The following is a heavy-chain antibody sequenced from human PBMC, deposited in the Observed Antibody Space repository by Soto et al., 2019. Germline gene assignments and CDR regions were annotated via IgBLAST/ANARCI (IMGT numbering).Heavy chain of an antibody. CDR2: IYWDDDM. CDR3: AHFSYASGSFPLFDY. J-gene: IGHJ4*02. V-gene: IGHV2-5*02. CDR1: GFSLSTSGVG. D-gene: IGHD3-10*01. Sequence: QITLKESGPTLVKPTQTLTLTCTFSGFSLSTSGVGVGWIRQPPGKALEWLALIYWDDDMRYSPSLKSRLTITKDTSKSQVVLTLTNMDPVDTATYYCAHFSYASGSFPLFDYWGQGALVAVSS.